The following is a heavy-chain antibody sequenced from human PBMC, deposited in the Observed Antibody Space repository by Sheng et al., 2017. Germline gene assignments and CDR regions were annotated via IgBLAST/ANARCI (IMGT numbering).Heavy chain of an antibody. CDR3: ARGSYDILTGYSRFDP. CDR1: GYSISSGYY. V-gene: IGHV4-38-2*01. D-gene: IGHD3-9*01. Sequence: QVQLQESGPGLVKPSETLSLTCAVSGYSISSGYYWGWIRQPPGKGLEWIGSIYHSGSTYYNPSLKSRVTISVDTSKNQFSLKLSSVTAADTAVYYCARGSYDILTGYSRFDPWGQGTLVTVSS. J-gene: IGHJ5*02. CDR2: IYHSGST.